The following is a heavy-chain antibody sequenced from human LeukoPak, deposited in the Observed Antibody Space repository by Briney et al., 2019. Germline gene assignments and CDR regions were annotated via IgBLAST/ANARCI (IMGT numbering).Heavy chain of an antibody. CDR1: GFTFSSYG. CDR3: ASITMIVVPSARGAFDI. V-gene: IGHV3-30*02. D-gene: IGHD3-22*01. J-gene: IGHJ3*02. CDR2: IRYDGSNK. Sequence: GGSLRLSCAASGFTFSSYGMHWVRQAPGKGLEWVAFIRYDGSNKYYADSVKGRFTISRDNSKNTLYLQMNSLRAEDTAVYYCASITMIVVPSARGAFDIWGQGTMVTVSS.